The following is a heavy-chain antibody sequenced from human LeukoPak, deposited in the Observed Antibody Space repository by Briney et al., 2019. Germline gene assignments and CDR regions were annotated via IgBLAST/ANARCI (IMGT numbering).Heavy chain of an antibody. Sequence: GGSLRLSCAASGFTFSSYSMNWVRQAPGKGLEWVSSISSSSSYIYYADSVKGRFTISRDNAKNSLYLQMNSLRAEDTAVYYCATVSRSKSGITGTDLSMDVWGKGTTVTVSS. CDR2: ISSSSSYI. CDR3: ATVSRSKSGITGTDLSMDV. CDR1: GFTFSSYS. V-gene: IGHV3-21*01. D-gene: IGHD1-20*01. J-gene: IGHJ6*03.